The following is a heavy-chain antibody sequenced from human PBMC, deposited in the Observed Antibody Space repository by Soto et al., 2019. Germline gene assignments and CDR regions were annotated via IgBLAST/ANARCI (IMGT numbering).Heavy chain of an antibody. CDR2: ISYDGSNK. CDR1: GFTFSSYG. CDR3: AKDQSFGCSGGSCYRHYYYGMDV. Sequence: QVQLVESGGGVVQPGRSLRLSCAASGFTFSSYGMHWVRQAPGKGLEWVAVISYDGSNKYYADSVKGRFTISRDNSKNTLYLQMNSLRAEDTAVYYCAKDQSFGCSGGSCYRHYYYGMDVWGQGTTVTVSS. J-gene: IGHJ6*02. D-gene: IGHD2-15*01. V-gene: IGHV3-30*18.